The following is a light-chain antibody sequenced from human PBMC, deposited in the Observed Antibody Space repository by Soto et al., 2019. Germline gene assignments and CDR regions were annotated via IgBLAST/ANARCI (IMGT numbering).Light chain of an antibody. V-gene: IGKV3-20*01. Sequence: EIVLTQSPGTLSLSPGERATLSCRASQSVSSSYLAWYQQKPGQAPRLLIYGASSRATDIPDRFSGSGSGKDFTLTISRLEPEDFAVYYCQQYDSSPITFGQGTRLEIK. CDR3: QQYDSSPIT. J-gene: IGKJ5*01. CDR1: QSVSSSY. CDR2: GAS.